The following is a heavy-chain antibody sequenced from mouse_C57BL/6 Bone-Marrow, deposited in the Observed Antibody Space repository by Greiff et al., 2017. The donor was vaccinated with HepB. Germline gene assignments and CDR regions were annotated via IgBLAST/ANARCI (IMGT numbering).Heavy chain of an antibody. J-gene: IGHJ2*01. CDR2: IDPETGGT. D-gene: IGHD1-1*01. CDR1: GYTFTDYE. CDR3: ALITTVVAIDY. V-gene: IGHV1-15*01. Sequence: QVQLQQSGAELVRPGASVTLSCKASGYTFTDYEIHWVKQTPVHGLEWIGAIDPETGGTAYNQKFKGKAILTADESSSTAYMELRSLTSEDSAVYYCALITTVVAIDYWGQGTTLTVSS.